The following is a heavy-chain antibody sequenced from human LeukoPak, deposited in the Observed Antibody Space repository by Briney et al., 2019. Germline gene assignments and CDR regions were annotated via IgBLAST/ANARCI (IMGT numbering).Heavy chain of an antibody. CDR2: ISYDGSNK. V-gene: IGHV3-30*18. Sequence: GGSLRLSCAASGFTFSSYGMHWVRQAPGKGLEWVAVISYDGSNKYYADSVKGRFTISRDNSKNTLYLQMNSLRAEDTAIYYCAKDLNARVFTSCPDFWGQGTLVTVSS. D-gene: IGHD2-2*01. CDR1: GFTFSSYG. CDR3: AKDLNARVFTSCPDF. J-gene: IGHJ4*02.